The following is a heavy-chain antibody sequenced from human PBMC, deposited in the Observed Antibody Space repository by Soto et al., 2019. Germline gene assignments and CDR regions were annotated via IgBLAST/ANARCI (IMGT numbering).Heavy chain of an antibody. V-gene: IGHV3-23*01. J-gene: IGHJ6*02. CDR2: ISGSGGST. D-gene: IGHD6-6*01. CDR3: ARVVYSSSSYYYYGMDV. Sequence: EVQLLESGGGLVQPGGSLRLSCAASGFTFSSYAMSWVRQAPGKGLEWVSAISGSGGSTYYADSVKGRFTISRDNSKNTLYLQMNSLRAEDTAVYYCARVVYSSSSYYYYGMDVWGQGTTVTVSS. CDR1: GFTFSSYA.